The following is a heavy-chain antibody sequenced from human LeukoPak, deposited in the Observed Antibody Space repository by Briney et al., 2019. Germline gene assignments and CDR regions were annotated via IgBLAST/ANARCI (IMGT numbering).Heavy chain of an antibody. CDR3: ARVGRSGSPGAFDI. CDR1: GYTFHTYD. V-gene: IGHV1-18*01. Sequence: GASVRLSCRASGYTFHTYDITWVRQAPGQGLGWRGWIRSQNGATNYAQTLHGRVTMTTDASTSTVYMELRSLRSDDTAVYYCARVGRSGSPGAFDIWGQGTMVIVSA. CDR2: IRSQNGAT. D-gene: IGHD1-26*01. J-gene: IGHJ3*02.